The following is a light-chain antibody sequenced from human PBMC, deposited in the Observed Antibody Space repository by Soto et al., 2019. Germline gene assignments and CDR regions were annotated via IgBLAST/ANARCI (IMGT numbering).Light chain of an antibody. V-gene: IGLV1-40*01. CDR2: GNS. CDR3: QSYDRSLSDHV. CDR1: SPHLGAGYD. J-gene: IGLJ1*01. Sequence: SVLKQPAPGSRAPREGRPISPTGSSPHLGAGYDVHWYQQLPGTAPKLLIYGNSNRPSGVPDRFSGSKSGTSASLAITGLQAEDEADYYCQSYDRSLSDHVFGTGXKVTVL.